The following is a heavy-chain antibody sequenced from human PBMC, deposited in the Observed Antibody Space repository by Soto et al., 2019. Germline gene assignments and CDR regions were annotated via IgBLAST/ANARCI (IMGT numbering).Heavy chain of an antibody. D-gene: IGHD2-15*01. CDR2: IYYSGST. CDR1: GGSISSSSYY. V-gene: IGHV4-39*01. J-gene: IGHJ6*02. CDR3: ARNIVVVVAATFYYYYGMDV. Sequence: QLQLQESGPGLVKPSETLSLTCTVSGGSISSSSYYWGWIRQPPGKGLEWIGSIYYSGSTYYNPSLKSRVTISVDTSKTQFSLKLSSVTAADTAVYYCARNIVVVVAATFYYYYGMDVWGQGTTVTVSS.